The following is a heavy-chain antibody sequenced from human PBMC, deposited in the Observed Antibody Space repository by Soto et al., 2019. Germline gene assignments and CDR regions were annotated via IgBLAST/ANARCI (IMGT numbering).Heavy chain of an antibody. CDR3: ARDLSLQRVRWFDP. CDR2: ISYDGSNK. Sequence: GGTLRLSFAASGLTLSSYAMHWVRQAPGKGLEWAAVISYDGSNKYYADSVKGRFTISRDNSKNTLYLQMNSLRAEDTAVYYCARDLSLQRVRWFDPWGQGTLVTVSS. D-gene: IGHD6-13*01. CDR1: GLTLSSYA. V-gene: IGHV3-30-3*01. J-gene: IGHJ5*02.